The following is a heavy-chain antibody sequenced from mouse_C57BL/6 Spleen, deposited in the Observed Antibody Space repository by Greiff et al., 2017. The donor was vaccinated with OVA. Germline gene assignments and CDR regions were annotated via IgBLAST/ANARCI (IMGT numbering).Heavy chain of an antibody. D-gene: IGHD2-12*01. J-gene: IGHJ2*01. CDR1: GYTFTSYW. Sequence: QVQLQQPGAELVKPGASVKLSCKASGYTFTSYWMQWVKQRPGQGLEWIGEIDPSDSYTNYNQKFKGKATLTVDTSSSTAYMQLSSLTSEDSAVYYCARPLRQRYFDYWGQGTTLTVSS. CDR3: ARPLRQRYFDY. V-gene: IGHV1-50*01. CDR2: IDPSDSYT.